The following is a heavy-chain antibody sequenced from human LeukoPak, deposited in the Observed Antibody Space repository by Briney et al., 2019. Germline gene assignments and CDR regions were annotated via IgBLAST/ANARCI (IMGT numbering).Heavy chain of an antibody. D-gene: IGHD2/OR15-2a*01. CDR3: AREDRFYRKNFDY. CDR2: ISSNGGST. J-gene: IGHJ4*02. Sequence: GGSLRLSCAASGFTFSSYAMHWVRQAPGKGLEYVSAISSNGGSTYYANSVKGRFTISRDNSKNTLYLQMGSLRAEDMAVYYCAREDRFYRKNFDYWGQGTLVTVSS. CDR1: GFTFSSYA. V-gene: IGHV3-64*01.